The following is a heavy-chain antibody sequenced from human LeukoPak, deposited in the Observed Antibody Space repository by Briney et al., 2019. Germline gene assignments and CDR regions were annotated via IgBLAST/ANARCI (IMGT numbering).Heavy chain of an antibody. CDR3: ARSAGFCSGGTCGSDAYDI. V-gene: IGHV3-13*01. CDR2: IGTAGDT. Sequence: GGSLRLSCAASGFSLSSYDMHWVRQATGKGLEWVSAIGTAGDTHYPGSVKGRFTISRESAKSSLYLQMNSLRAGDTAVYYCARSAGFCSGGTCGSDAYDIWGPGTMVTVSS. J-gene: IGHJ3*02. CDR1: GFSLSSYD. D-gene: IGHD2-15*01.